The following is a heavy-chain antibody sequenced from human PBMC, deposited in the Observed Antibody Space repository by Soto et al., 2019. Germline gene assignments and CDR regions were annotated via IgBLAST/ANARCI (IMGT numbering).Heavy chain of an antibody. CDR2: IYYSGST. D-gene: IGHD2-15*01. V-gene: IGHV4-30-4*01. CDR1: GGSISSGDYY. J-gene: IGHJ6*02. Sequence: PSETLSLTCTVSGGSISSGDYYWSWIRQPPGKGLEWIGYIYYSGSTYYNPSLKSRVTISVDTSKNQFSLKLSSVTAADTAVYYCASVLLGYCSGGSCPTPYYYYGMDVWGQGTTVTVS. CDR3: ASVLLGYCSGGSCPTPYYYYGMDV.